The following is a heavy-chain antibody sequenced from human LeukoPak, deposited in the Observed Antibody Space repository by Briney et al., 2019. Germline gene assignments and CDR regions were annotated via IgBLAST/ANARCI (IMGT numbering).Heavy chain of an antibody. CDR1: GFSFSNYW. CDR3: AREGSGGLDY. D-gene: IGHD2-15*01. J-gene: IGHJ4*02. Sequence: GGSLRLSCATSGFSFSNYWMSWVRQAPGKGLEWVANINRDESEIHYLDSVKGRFTISRDNANNSLYLHMNSLRAEDTAVYYCAREGSGGLDYWGQGTLVTVSS. CDR2: INRDESEI. V-gene: IGHV3-7*01.